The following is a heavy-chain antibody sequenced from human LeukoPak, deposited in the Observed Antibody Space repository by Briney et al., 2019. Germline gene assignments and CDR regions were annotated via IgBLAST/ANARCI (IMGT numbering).Heavy chain of an antibody. CDR1: GGSISSYY. V-gene: IGHV4-59*08. D-gene: IGHD3-9*01. CDR3: ARLYDILTRHWFDP. J-gene: IGHJ5*02. Sequence: SETLSLTCTVSGGSISSYYWSWIRKPPGQGLDWMWYIYYSGSNNYNPSLKSRVTISVDTSKNQFSLKLSSVTAADTAVYYCARLYDILTRHWFDPWGQGTLVTVSS. CDR2: IYYSGSN.